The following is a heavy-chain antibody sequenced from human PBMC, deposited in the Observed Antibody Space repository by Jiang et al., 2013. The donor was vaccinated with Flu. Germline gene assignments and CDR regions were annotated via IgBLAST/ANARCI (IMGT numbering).Heavy chain of an antibody. CDR1: GGSISSSSYY. Sequence: LSLTCTVSGGSISSSSYYWGWIRQPPGKGLEWIGSIYYSGSTYYNPSLRSRVTISVDTSKNQFSLKLSSVTAADTAVYYCARPSNGVCCSFDYWGQGTLVTVSS. CDR3: ARPSNGVCCSFDY. CDR2: IYYSGST. J-gene: IGHJ4*02. V-gene: IGHV4-39*01. D-gene: IGHD2-8*01.